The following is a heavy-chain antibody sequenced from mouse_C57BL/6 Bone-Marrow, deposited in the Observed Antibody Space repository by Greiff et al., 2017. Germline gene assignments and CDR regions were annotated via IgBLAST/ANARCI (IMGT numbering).Heavy chain of an antibody. CDR2: IYPRSGNT. CDR3: ARPLNGPGAY. CDR1: GYTFTSYG. D-gene: IGHD1-1*01. J-gene: IGHJ3*01. Sequence: QVQLKQSGAELARPGASVKLSCKASGYTFTSYGINWVKQRTGQGLEWIGEIYPRSGNTYYNQQFKGKATLTADKSSSPAYMLLRSMPSEDSADYVCARPLNGPGAYWGQGTLVTVSA. V-gene: IGHV1-81*01.